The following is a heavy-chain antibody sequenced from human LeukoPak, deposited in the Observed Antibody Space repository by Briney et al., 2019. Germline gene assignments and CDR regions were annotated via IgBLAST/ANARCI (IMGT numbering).Heavy chain of an antibody. CDR3: ARGPSYGRYYYYGMDV. V-gene: IGHV4-34*01. D-gene: IGHD5-18*01. CDR1: GGSFSGYY. Sequence: SETLSLTCAVYGGSFSGYYWSWIRQPPGKGLEWIGEINHSGSTNYNPSLKSRVTISVDTSKNQFSLKLSSVTAADTAVYYCARGPSYGRYYYYGMDVWGQGTTVTVSS. CDR2: INHSGST. J-gene: IGHJ6*02.